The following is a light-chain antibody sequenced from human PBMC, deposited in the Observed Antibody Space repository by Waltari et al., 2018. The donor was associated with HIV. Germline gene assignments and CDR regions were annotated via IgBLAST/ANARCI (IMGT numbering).Light chain of an antibody. CDR2: EDN. V-gene: IGLV6-57*04. CDR3: QSYDYTMQV. J-gene: IGLJ3*02. CDR1: SGDIASKY. Sequence: FILTQPHSVSESPGKTVIISCTRNSGDIASKYVQWYQQRPGSAPTPGIYEDNRRPSGVPYRFSGSIDSASNSAFLTISGLKTEDEAAYYCQSYDYTMQVFGGGTKLTVL.